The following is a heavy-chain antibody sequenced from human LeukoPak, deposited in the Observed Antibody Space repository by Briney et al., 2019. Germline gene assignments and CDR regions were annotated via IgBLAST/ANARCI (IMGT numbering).Heavy chain of an antibody. D-gene: IGHD1-26*01. V-gene: IGHV3-23*01. CDR2: ISGSGGST. CDR3: AKDRGSYPDAFDI. Sequence: PGGSLRLSCAASGFTFSSYAMSWVRQAPGKGLEWVSAISGSGGSTYYADSVKGRFTISRGNSKNTLYLQMNSLRAEDTAVYYCAKDRGSYPDAFDIWGQGTMVTVSS. CDR1: GFTFSSYA. J-gene: IGHJ3*02.